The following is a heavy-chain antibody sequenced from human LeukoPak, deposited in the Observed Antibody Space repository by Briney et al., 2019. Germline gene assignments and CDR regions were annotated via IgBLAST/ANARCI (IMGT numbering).Heavy chain of an antibody. CDR1: GFTVDSNY. Sequence: GGSLRLSCAASGFTVDSNYLSWVRQAPGKGLEWVSTIYTGGNTYYAASVKGRFTISRDFSKNTVFLHVNSLRAEDTAMYYCARGDDSGYYDYFDYWGQGALVTVSS. CDR3: ARGDDSGYYDYFDY. V-gene: IGHV3-53*01. D-gene: IGHD3-22*01. CDR2: IYTGGNT. J-gene: IGHJ4*02.